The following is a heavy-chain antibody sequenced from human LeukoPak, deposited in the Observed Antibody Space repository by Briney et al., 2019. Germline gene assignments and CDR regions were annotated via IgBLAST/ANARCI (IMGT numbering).Heavy chain of an antibody. Sequence: PSETLSLTCTVSGGSISSSSYYWGWIRQPPGKGLEWIGSIYYSGSTYYNPSLKSRVTILVDTSKNQFSLKLSSVTAADTAVYYCASGWYRGLYAYDYWGQGTLVTVSS. D-gene: IGHD6-19*01. CDR3: ASGWYRGLYAYDY. J-gene: IGHJ4*02. CDR1: GGSISSSSYY. CDR2: IYYSGST. V-gene: IGHV4-39*07.